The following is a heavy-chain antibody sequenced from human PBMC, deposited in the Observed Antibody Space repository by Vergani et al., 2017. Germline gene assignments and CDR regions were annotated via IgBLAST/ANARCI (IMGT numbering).Heavy chain of an antibody. D-gene: IGHD5-12*01. CDR3: TRSGCSGTTCYGHYFDL. CDR2: IKSDGRT. Sequence: EVQLVESGGGLEQPGRSLRLSCRASGFTFTDYGISWVRQAPGKGLEWVSVIKSDGRTSYAESVRGRFTISRDTSRNAVYLQMNILRVEDTGVYYCTRSGCSGTTCYGHYFDLWGHGMLVTVSS. J-gene: IGHJ4*01. V-gene: IGHV3-66*02. CDR1: GFTFTDYG.